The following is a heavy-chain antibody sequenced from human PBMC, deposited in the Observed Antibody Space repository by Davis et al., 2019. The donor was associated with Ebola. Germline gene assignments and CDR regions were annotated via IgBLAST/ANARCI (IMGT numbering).Heavy chain of an antibody. J-gene: IGHJ4*02. V-gene: IGHV3-30-3*02. Sequence: GESLKISCAASGFTFSSYAMHWVRQAPGKGLEWVAVISYDGSNKYYADSVKGRFTISSDNSKNTLYLQMNSLRAEDTAVYYCAKRTILRDWGQGTLVTVSS. CDR2: ISYDGSNK. CDR1: GFTFSSYA. D-gene: IGHD4-17*01. CDR3: AKRTILRD.